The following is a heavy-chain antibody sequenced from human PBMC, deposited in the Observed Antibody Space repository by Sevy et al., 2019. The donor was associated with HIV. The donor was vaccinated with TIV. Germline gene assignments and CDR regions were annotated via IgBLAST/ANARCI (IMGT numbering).Heavy chain of an antibody. CDR2: ISLSGSTI. J-gene: IGHJ6*02. CDR3: ARESRRCSNGVCYGYYGLDV. Sequence: GGSLRLSCAASGFIFSDYYMSWIRQAPGKGLEWVSYISLSGSTIYYADSVKGRFTISRDNAKNSLYLQMNSLRAEDTAVYFCARESRRCSNGVCYGYYGLDVWGQGTTVTASS. V-gene: IGHV3-11*01. CDR1: GFIFSDYY. D-gene: IGHD2-8*01.